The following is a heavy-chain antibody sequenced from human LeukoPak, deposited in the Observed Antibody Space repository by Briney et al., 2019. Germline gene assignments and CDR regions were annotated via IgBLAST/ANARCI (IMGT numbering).Heavy chain of an antibody. CDR1: GYTFTGYY. Sequence: GASVKVSCKASGYTFTGYYMHWVRQAPGQGLEWMGWISPNSGGTNYAQKFQGRVTMTRDTSISTAYMELSRLRSDDTAVYYCARAFNPDRQEIYYGMDVWGQGTTVTVSS. J-gene: IGHJ6*02. CDR2: ISPNSGGT. D-gene: IGHD5-24*01. V-gene: IGHV1-2*02. CDR3: ARAFNPDRQEIYYGMDV.